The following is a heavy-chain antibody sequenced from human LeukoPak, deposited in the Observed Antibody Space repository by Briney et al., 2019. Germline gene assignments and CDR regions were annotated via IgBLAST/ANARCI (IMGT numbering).Heavy chain of an antibody. D-gene: IGHD2-15*01. J-gene: IGHJ5*02. Sequence: GESLKISFKGSGXSFTSYCIGWVRQMPGKGMEWMGIIYPGDSDTRYSPSFQGQVTISADKSISTAYLQWSSLKASDTAMYYCARQYCSGGSCKGGWFDPWGQGTLVTVSS. CDR3: ARQYCSGGSCKGGWFDP. CDR2: IYPGDSDT. CDR1: GXSFTSYC. V-gene: IGHV5-51*01.